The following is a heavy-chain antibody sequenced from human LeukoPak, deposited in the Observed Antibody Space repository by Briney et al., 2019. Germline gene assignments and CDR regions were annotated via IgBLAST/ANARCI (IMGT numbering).Heavy chain of an antibody. V-gene: IGHV3-15*01. Sequence: PGGSLRLSCAASGFTFSSYSMNWVRQAPGKGLEWVGRIKSKTDGGTTDYAAPVKGRFTISRDDSKNTLYLQMNSLKTEDTAVYYCTTEGVASGSYSDFDYWGQGTLVTVSS. J-gene: IGHJ4*02. D-gene: IGHD1-26*01. CDR1: GFTFSSYS. CDR2: IKSKTDGGTT. CDR3: TTEGVASGSYSDFDY.